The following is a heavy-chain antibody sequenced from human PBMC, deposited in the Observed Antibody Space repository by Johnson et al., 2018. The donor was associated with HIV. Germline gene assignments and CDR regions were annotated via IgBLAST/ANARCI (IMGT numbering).Heavy chain of an antibody. CDR3: TTISQWLVPGTFDI. J-gene: IGHJ3*02. V-gene: IGHV3-15*01. CDR1: GFSFTNAW. D-gene: IGHD6-19*01. CDR2: ITSKTDGGTT. Sequence: VQLVESGGGLVKTGGSLRLSCAASGFSFTNAWMSWVRQAPGKGLEWVGRITSKTDGGTTDYAAPVKGRFTISRDDSKNTLYLQMNSLKTEDTAVYYCTTISQWLVPGTFDIWGQGTMVTVSS.